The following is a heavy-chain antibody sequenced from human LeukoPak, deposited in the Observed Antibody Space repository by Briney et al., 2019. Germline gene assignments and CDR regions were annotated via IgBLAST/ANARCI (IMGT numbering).Heavy chain of an antibody. CDR1: GGSFRGYF. Sequence: PSETLSITCAIYGGSFRGYFWSWIRKPPGKGLEWIGDINHNGGTNYNPSLKSRVTISVDTSKNQFSLRLSSVTAADTAVYYCARARQNPYFEERRRGNWFHPWGQGTLVTVFS. CDR3: ARARQNPYFEERRRGNWFHP. J-gene: IGHJ5*02. CDR2: INHNGGT. V-gene: IGHV4-34*01. D-gene: IGHD3-9*01.